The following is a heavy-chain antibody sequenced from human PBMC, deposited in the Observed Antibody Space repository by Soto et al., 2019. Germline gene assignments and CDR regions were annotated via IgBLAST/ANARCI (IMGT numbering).Heavy chain of an antibody. V-gene: IGHV1-18*01. CDR2: INSDNGNT. J-gene: IGHJ5*01. D-gene: IGHD5-18*01. Sequence: GASVKVSCKASGYTFSKSGISSVRPAPAQELEWLGWINSDNGNTNYAQHLQGRVTLTTDTPTRTAYMDLRSPRSDHTAVSYCASDPGYSSGYNW. CDR1: GYTFSKSG. CDR3: ASDPGYSSGYNW.